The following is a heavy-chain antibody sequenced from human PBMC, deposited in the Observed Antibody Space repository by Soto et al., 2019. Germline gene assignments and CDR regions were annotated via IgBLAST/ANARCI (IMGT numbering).Heavy chain of an antibody. CDR2: ISAYNGNT. CDR3: ARPSSSWYRAPFDY. Sequence: ASVKVSCKASGYTFTSYGISWVRQAPGQGLEWMRWISAYNGNTNYAQKLQGRVTMTTDTSTSTAYMELRSLRSDDTAVYYCARPSSSWYRAPFDYWGQGTLVTVSS. D-gene: IGHD6-13*01. CDR1: GYTFTSYG. J-gene: IGHJ4*02. V-gene: IGHV1-18*01.